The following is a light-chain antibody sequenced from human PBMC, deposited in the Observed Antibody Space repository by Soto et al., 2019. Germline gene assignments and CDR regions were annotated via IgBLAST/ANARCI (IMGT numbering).Light chain of an antibody. CDR2: EVS. CDR3: SSYAGSNYWV. J-gene: IGLJ3*02. Sequence: QSALTQPPSASGSPGQSVTISCTGTSSDVGGYNYVSWYQQHPGKAPKLIIYEVSKRPSGVPDRFSGSKSGNTASLTVSGLQGEDEADYYCSSYAGSNYWVFGGGTKVTVL. CDR1: SSDVGGYNY. V-gene: IGLV2-8*01.